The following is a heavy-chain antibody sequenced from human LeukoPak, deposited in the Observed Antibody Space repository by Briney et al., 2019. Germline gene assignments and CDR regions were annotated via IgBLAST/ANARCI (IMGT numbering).Heavy chain of an antibody. D-gene: IGHD2-15*01. CDR2: INHSGST. CDR1: GGSFSGYY. Sequence: SETLSLTCAVYGGSFSGYYWSWIRQPPGKGLEWIGEINHSGSTNYNPSLKSRVTISVDTSKNQFSLKLSSVTAADTAVYYCARPGPAARYFDYWGQGTLVTVSS. CDR3: ARPGPAARYFDY. V-gene: IGHV4-34*01. J-gene: IGHJ4*02.